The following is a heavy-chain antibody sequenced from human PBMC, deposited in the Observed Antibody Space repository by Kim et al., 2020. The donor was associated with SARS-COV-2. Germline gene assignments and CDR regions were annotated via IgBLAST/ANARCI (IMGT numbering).Heavy chain of an antibody. Sequence: ASVKVSCTASGYTFSDYSIHWVRQAPGQGLEWIGWINPYSRGSTFGQKFEGRVTMTRDTSVATAYMELRRLTSDDTAIYYCARDRQQTIASAGSSDCWGQGTLVTVSS. CDR3: ARDRQQTIASAGSSDC. V-gene: IGHV1-2*02. D-gene: IGHD6-13*01. J-gene: IGHJ4*02. CDR2: INPYSRGS. CDR1: GYTFSDYS.